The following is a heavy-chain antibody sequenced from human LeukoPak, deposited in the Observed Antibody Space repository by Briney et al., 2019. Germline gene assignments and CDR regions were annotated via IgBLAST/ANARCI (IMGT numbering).Heavy chain of an antibody. CDR3: AKDPQSN. Sequence: GGSLRLSCAASGFTFSSYAMHWVRQAPGKGLEWVAVISYDGSNKYYADSVKGRFTISRDNSKNTLYLQMNSLRAEDTAVYYCAKDPQSNWGQGTLVTVSS. CDR1: GFTFSSYA. CDR2: ISYDGSNK. J-gene: IGHJ4*02. V-gene: IGHV3-30-3*01.